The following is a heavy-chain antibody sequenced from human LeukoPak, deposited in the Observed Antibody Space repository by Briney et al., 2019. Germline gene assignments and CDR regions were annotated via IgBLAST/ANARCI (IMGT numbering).Heavy chain of an antibody. V-gene: IGHV4-39*01. Sequence: SETLSLTCAVSGGSISRTSYYWGWIRQPPGKGLEWIGSNYYSGTTYYNPSLRSRVTISVDTSKNQFSLKLSSVTAADTAVYYCARHGGQWLETQFDYWGQGILVTVSS. D-gene: IGHD6-19*01. CDR2: NYYSGTT. CDR1: GGSISRTSYY. J-gene: IGHJ4*02. CDR3: ARHGGQWLETQFDY.